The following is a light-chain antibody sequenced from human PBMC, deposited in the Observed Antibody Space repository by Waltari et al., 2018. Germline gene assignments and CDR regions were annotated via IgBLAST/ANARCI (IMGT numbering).Light chain of an antibody. J-gene: IGLJ1*01. CDR2: YDR. CDR3: HVWHPHVDPGV. V-gene: IGLV3-21*04. Sequence: SYVVTQPPSVSVAPGETATITCGGDNIGTYSVNWYQKKAGQAPVLVIFYDRDRPSGIPDRFSGSNSGNTATLTISRVEAGDEARYYCHVWHPHVDPGVFGTGTEVTVL. CDR1: NIGTYS.